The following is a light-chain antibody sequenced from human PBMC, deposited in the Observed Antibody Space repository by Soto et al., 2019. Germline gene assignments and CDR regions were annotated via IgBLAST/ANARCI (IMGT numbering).Light chain of an antibody. CDR2: GAS. Sequence: AIQMTQFPSSLSASVGDRVTITCRASQGIRNDLGWYQQKSGKAPKLLIFGASTLQSGVPSRFSGSGSGTDFTLTISSLQPEDFATYYCLHDYNYPYTFGKGTKVEIK. V-gene: IGKV1-6*01. CDR1: QGIRND. J-gene: IGKJ2*01. CDR3: LHDYNYPYT.